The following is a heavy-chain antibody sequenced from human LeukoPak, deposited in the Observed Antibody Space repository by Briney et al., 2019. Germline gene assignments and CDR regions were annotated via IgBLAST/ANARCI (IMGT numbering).Heavy chain of an antibody. V-gene: IGHV4-61*03. CDR3: ARSQNYYGSGDY. J-gene: IGHJ4*02. CDR1: GGSVSNGNYY. D-gene: IGHD3-10*01. CDR2: IYYTGST. Sequence: PETLSLTCTVSGGSVSNGNYYWSWLRQPPGKALEWIGYIYYTGSTYYNPSLEGRVTILVDTSKNHFSVKLSSVTAADTAVYYCARSQNYYGSGDYWSQGTLVTVSS.